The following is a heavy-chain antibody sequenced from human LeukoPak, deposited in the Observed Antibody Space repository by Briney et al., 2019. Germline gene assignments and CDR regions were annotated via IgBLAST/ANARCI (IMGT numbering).Heavy chain of an antibody. Sequence: SETLSLTCTVSGGSISSSSYHWGWIRQPPGKGLEWIGEINHSGSTNYNPSLKSRVTISVDTSKNQFSLKLSSVTAADTAVYYCARGDFWSGYYPRAHPNTRFDYWGQGTLVTVSS. V-gene: IGHV4-39*07. CDR1: GGSISSSSYH. CDR3: ARGDFWSGYYPRAHPNTRFDY. D-gene: IGHD3-3*01. CDR2: INHSGST. J-gene: IGHJ4*02.